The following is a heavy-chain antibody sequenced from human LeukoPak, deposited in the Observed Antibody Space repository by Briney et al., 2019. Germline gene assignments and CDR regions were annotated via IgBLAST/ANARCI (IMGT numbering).Heavy chain of an antibody. CDR2: ISEDGSGK. J-gene: IGHJ4*02. D-gene: IGHD3-22*01. V-gene: IGHV3-7*01. CDR3: VSWAGKYYKSSHYYLAPAYS. CDR1: GFTFSDYY. Sequence: PGGSLRLSCAASGFTFSDYYMSWIRQAPGRGLEWADHISEDGSGKYYVNSVKGRFTISRDNAKNSLYLQMNSLRVEDTAVYYCVSWAGKYYKSSHYYLAPAYSWGQGTLVTVSS.